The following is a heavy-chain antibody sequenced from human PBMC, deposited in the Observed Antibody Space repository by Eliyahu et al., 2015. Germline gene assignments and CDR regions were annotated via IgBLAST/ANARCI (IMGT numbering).Heavy chain of an antibody. CDR3: ARQRSFYYFDY. V-gene: IGHV3-33*01. CDR1: GFIFRDYG. Sequence: QVQLVESGGGVVQPGRSLRLSCAASGFIFRDYGMHWVRQAPGKGLGWVAVMWNDGTYKYYADSVKGRFTISRDNSRSTLYLEMTSLRADDTAVYYCARQRSFYYFDYWGQGTPVTVSS. J-gene: IGHJ4*02. D-gene: IGHD2/OR15-2a*01. CDR2: MWNDGTYK.